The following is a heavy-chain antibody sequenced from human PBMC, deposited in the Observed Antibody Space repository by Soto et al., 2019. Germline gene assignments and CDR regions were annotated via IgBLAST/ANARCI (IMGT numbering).Heavy chain of an antibody. V-gene: IGHV5-51*01. CDR2: IYPGDSDS. CDR1: GYSFVSYW. D-gene: IGHD5-12*01. Sequence: PGESLKISCKGSGYSFVSYWIAWVRQRPGKGLEWMGIIYPGDSDSTYSPSFQGQVTLSVDKSINTVFLQWSGLEASDTAMYYCARTDGYEIEYWGQGTQVTVSS. J-gene: IGHJ4*02. CDR3: ARTDGYEIEY.